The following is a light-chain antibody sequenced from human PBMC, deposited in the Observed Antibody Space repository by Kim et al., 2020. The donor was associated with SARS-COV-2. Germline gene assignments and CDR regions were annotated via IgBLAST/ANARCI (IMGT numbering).Light chain of an antibody. CDR2: DAS. Sequence: DIQMTQSPSSLSASVGDRVTITCQASQDISKYLNWYQQKPGKAPKSLIYDASNLETGVPSRFSGSGFRKHFTFTISSLQPEDIGTYYCQQYDNLPYSFGQGTKLEI. V-gene: IGKV1-33*01. CDR1: QDISKY. J-gene: IGKJ2*03. CDR3: QQYDNLPYS.